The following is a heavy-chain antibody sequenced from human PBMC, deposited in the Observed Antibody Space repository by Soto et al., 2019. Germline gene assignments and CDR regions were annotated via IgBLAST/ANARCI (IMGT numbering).Heavy chain of an antibody. CDR1: SGSIINGHYS. V-gene: IGHV4-39*01. CDR2: IYSSGTT. CDR3: ARLDNSGPGDY. D-gene: IGHD6-19*01. J-gene: IGHJ4*02. Sequence: PSETLSLTCTVSSGSIINGHYSWGWIRQPPGKGLEWLGQIYSSGTTQYSPYLKSRVTISLDKSKNQFSLKLISVTAADTAVYYCARLDNSGPGDYWGLGTLVTVSS.